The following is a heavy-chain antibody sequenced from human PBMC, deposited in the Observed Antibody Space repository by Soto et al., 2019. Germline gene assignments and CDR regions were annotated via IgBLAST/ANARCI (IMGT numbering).Heavy chain of an antibody. J-gene: IGHJ4*02. CDR2: INSAGSP. Sequence: EVHLLESGGGLVQPGGSLRLSCAASGFTFATYAMTWVRQAPGRGLEWVSAINSAGSPYYADFAKGRFTISRDNSKNTLYLQMSSLRAEDTAVYYCAKDWYEDYWGQGTLVTVSS. CDR3: AKDWYEDY. V-gene: IGHV3-23*01. CDR1: GFTFATYA. D-gene: IGHD6-13*01.